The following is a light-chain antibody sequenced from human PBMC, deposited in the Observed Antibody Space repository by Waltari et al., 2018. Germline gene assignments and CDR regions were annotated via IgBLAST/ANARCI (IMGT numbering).Light chain of an antibody. Sequence: DVVLTQSPLSLPVTLGQPASISCKSSQSLVHSDGHTYLAWFHQRPGQSPRRLMYKVSNRESGVPDRFSASGSGTDFTLKISRVEAEDVGVYYCMQGTHWPLTFGGGTKVEMK. J-gene: IGKJ4*01. CDR2: KVS. CDR1: QSLVHSDGHTY. CDR3: MQGTHWPLT. V-gene: IGKV2-30*02.